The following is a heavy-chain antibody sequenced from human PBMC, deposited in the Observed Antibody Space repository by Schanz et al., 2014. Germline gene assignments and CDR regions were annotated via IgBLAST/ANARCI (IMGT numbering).Heavy chain of an antibody. CDR3: ARDRGHGDLPGDI. D-gene: IGHD4-17*01. CDR1: GGSISSGVHY. Sequence: QVLLQESGPVLVKPSETLSLTCTVSGGSISSGVHYWSWVRQPAGRGLEWIGRIYISGSTRFNPSHKRRAPMSLDTSKNQVSLPLRSVTAADTAVYYCARDRGHGDLPGDIWGQGTMVTVSS. V-gene: IGHV4-61*02. CDR2: IYISGST. J-gene: IGHJ3*02.